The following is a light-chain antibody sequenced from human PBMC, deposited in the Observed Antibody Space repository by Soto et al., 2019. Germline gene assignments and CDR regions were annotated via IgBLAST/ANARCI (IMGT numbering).Light chain of an antibody. Sequence: EIVMTQSPATVSVSPGERATLSCRASQSVNSNLVWYQHKPGQDPRLLIDGASTRATGIPARFSGSGSGTDFTLTISSLQSEDFALYYCQQYNSWLWTFGQGTRVEIK. CDR2: GAS. CDR3: QQYNSWLWT. CDR1: QSVNSN. V-gene: IGKV3-15*01. J-gene: IGKJ1*01.